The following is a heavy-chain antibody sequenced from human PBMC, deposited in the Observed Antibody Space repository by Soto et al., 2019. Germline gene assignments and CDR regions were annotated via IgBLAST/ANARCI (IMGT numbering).Heavy chain of an antibody. Sequence: SETLSLTCAVYGGSFSGYYWTWIRQPPGTGLEWIGEINHSGSTNYNPSLKSRVTISVDTSKNQFSLKLISVTAADTAVYYCARDKITGLFDYWGQGTLVTVSS. CDR2: INHSGST. D-gene: IGHD2-8*02. V-gene: IGHV4-34*01. CDR1: GGSFSGYY. J-gene: IGHJ4*02. CDR3: ARDKITGLFDY.